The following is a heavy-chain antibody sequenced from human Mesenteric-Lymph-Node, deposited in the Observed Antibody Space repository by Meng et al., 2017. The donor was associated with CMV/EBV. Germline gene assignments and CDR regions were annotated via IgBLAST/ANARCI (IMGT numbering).Heavy chain of an antibody. CDR2: ISSSSSTI. CDR3: ARDEWSGSYNWFDP. Sequence: GGSLRLSCAASGFTFSSYSMNWVRQAPGKGLEWVSYISSSSSTIYYADSVKGRFTISRDNAKNSLYLQMNSLRAEDTAVYYCARDEWSGSYNWFDPWGQGTLVTV. D-gene: IGHD1-26*01. V-gene: IGHV3-48*04. J-gene: IGHJ5*02. CDR1: GFTFSSYS.